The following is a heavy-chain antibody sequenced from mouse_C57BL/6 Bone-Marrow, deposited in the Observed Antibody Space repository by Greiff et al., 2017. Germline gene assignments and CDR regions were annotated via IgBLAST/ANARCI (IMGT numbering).Heavy chain of an antibody. J-gene: IGHJ4*01. D-gene: IGHD2-1*01. CDR1: GYTFPSYW. V-gene: IGHV1-72*01. CDR3: ARAFYYGNIYYAMDY. Sequence: VQLQQPGAELVKPGASVKLSCKASGYTFPSYWLHWVKQRPGRGLEWIGRIDPNSGGPKYNEKFKGKATLTVDKPSSTAYMQLSSLTSEYSAVYYCARAFYYGNIYYAMDYWGQGTSVTVSS. CDR2: IDPNSGGP.